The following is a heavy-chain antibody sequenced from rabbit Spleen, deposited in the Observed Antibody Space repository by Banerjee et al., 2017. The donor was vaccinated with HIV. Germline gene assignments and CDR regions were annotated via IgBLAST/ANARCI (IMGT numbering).Heavy chain of an antibody. V-gene: IGHV1S43*01. CDR1: GIDFINYYY. Sequence: QEQLVESGGGLVKPEGSLTLTCKASGIDFINYYYICWVRQAPGKGLELIACIYSSSGTTWYANWAKGRFTITRSTSLNTVDLKITSLTAADTATYFCATDSDDYGDYYFNLWAQAPSSPS. D-gene: IGHD2-1*01. CDR2: IYSSSGTT. J-gene: IGHJ4*01. CDR3: ATDSDDYGDYYFNL.